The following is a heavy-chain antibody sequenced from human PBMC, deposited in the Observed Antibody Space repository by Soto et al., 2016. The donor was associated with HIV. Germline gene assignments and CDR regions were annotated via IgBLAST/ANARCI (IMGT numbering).Heavy chain of an antibody. V-gene: IGHV4-38-2*01. CDR3: ARGRYFGGRYFDY. J-gene: IGHJ4*03. CDR2: IYDSGST. D-gene: IGHD3-9*01. CDR1: GYSINSDYY. Sequence: QVQLQESGPGLVKPSEILSLTCVVSGYSINSDYYWAWIRQSPEKGLEWIGSIYDSGSTYDNPSLKSRITMSIDTSRNQFSLKLRSVTASDTAVYYCARGRYFGGRYFDYWGQGSWSPSPQ.